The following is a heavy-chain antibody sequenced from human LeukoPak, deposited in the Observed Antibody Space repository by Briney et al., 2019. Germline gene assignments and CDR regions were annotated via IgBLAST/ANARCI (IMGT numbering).Heavy chain of an antibody. V-gene: IGHV4-34*01. CDR1: GGSFSGYY. D-gene: IGHD3-3*01. Sequence: SETLSLTCAVYGGSFSGYYWSWIRQPPGKGLEWIGEINHSGSTNYNPSLKSRVTISVDTSKNQFSLKLSSVTAADTAVYYCARAGRGYPSDWGQGTLVTVSS. CDR2: INHSGST. CDR3: ARAGRGYPSD. J-gene: IGHJ4*02.